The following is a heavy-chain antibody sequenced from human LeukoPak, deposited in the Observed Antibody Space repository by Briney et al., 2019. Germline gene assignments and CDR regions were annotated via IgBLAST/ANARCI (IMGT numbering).Heavy chain of an antibody. Sequence: PSDTLSLTCAVSGYSISRGYYWALIRQPPGKGLEWIGTVYHTGSTYYNPSLDSRVTISVDTSKNEFSLNLKSVTAADTVVYYCARAGGIITSGIDYWGQGALVTVSS. CDR1: GYSISRGYY. D-gene: IGHD3-3*01. CDR3: ARAGGIITSGIDY. J-gene: IGHJ4*02. CDR2: VYHTGST. V-gene: IGHV4-38-2*01.